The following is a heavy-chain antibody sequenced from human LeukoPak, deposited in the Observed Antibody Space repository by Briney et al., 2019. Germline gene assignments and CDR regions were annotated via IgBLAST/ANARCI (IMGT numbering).Heavy chain of an antibody. CDR2: IYYSGST. J-gene: IGHJ5*02. CDR1: GGSISSYY. Sequence: TSETLSLTCTVSGGSISSYYWSWIRQPPGKGLEWIGYIYYSGSTNYNPSLKTRVTISVDTSKNQLPLKLSSGTAADTAVYYCERDSSGWYSAWGQGTLVTVSS. D-gene: IGHD6-19*01. V-gene: IGHV4-59*01. CDR3: ERDSSGWYSA.